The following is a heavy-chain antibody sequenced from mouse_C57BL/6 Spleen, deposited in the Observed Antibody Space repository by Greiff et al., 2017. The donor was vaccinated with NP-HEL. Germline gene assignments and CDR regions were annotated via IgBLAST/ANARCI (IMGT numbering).Heavy chain of an antibody. CDR3: ARSGLYYYGSSYWYFDV. V-gene: IGHV14-2*01. CDR2: IDPEDGET. CDR1: GFNITDYY. D-gene: IGHD1-1*01. J-gene: IGHJ1*03. Sequence: VQLQQSGAELVKPGASVKLSCTASGFNITDYYMHWVKQRTEQGLEWIGRIDPEDGETKYAPKFQGKATITADTSSNTAYLQLSSLTSEDTAVYYCARSGLYYYGSSYWYFDVWGTGTTVTVSS.